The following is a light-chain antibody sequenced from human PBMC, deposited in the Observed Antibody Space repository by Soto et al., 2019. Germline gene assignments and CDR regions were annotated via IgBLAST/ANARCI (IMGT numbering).Light chain of an antibody. V-gene: IGKV3-20*01. CDR1: QTVSSSY. Sequence: EIVLTQSPGTLSLSPGERATLSCRASQTVSSSYLAWYQQKPGQAPRLLIYGASNRATGIPDRFGGSGSGADFTLTISRLEPEDFAVYYCQQYDSWTFGQGTKVDI. CDR3: QQYDSWT. CDR2: GAS. J-gene: IGKJ1*01.